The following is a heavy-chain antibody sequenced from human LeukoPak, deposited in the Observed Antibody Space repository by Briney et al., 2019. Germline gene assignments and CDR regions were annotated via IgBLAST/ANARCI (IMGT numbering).Heavy chain of an antibody. CDR2: SGISGGT. CDR1: GFSFAGYG. D-gene: IGHD3-10*01. CDR3: ARGTVLLWFREFSYAFDI. J-gene: IGHJ3*02. V-gene: IGHV3-23*01. Sequence: GGSLRLSCAASGFSFAGYGMSWVRQAPGKGLEWISTSGISGGTYYVDSVKGRFTISRDKSKNTLYLQMNSLRAEDTAVYYCARGTVLLWFREFSYAFDIWGQGTMVTVSS.